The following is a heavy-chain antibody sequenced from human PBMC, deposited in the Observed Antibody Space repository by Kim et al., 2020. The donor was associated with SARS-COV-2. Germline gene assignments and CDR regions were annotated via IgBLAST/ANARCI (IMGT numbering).Heavy chain of an antibody. CDR3: AKVSGSYLSHYFDY. CDR2: ISWNSGSI. D-gene: IGHD1-26*01. V-gene: IGHV3-9*01. Sequence: GGSLRLSCAASGFTFDDYAMHWVRQAPGKGLEWVSGISWNSGSIGYADSVKGRFTISRDNAKNSLYLQMNSLRAEDTALYYCAKVSGSYLSHYFDYWGQGTLVTVSS. CDR1: GFTFDDYA. J-gene: IGHJ4*02.